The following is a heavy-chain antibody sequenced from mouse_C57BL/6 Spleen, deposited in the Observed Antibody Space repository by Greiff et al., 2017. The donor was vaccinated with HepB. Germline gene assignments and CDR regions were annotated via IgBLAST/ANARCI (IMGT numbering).Heavy chain of an antibody. CDR3: ARSGYDGYYFDY. Sequence: QVQLKQPGAELVKPGSSVKLSCKASGYTFTSYWMHWVKQRPIQGLEWIGNIDPSDSETHYNQKFKDKATLTVDKSSSTAYMQRSSLTSEDSSVYYCARSGYDGYYFDYWGQGTTLTVSS. CDR2: IDPSDSET. D-gene: IGHD2-14*01. V-gene: IGHV1-52*01. CDR1: GYTFTSYW. J-gene: IGHJ2*01.